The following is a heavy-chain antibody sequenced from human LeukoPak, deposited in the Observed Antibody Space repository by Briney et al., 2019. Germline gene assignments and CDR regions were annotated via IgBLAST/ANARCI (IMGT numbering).Heavy chain of an antibody. CDR3: ARRPPYSSGWYNFDQ. D-gene: IGHD6-19*01. J-gene: IGHJ4*02. CDR1: GGSLSSSSYY. Sequence: SETLSLTCTVSGGSLSSSSYYWGWIRQPPGKGLEWIGSIYYSGSTYYNPSLKSRVTISVDTSKNQFSLKLSSVTAADTAVYYCARRPPYSSGWYNFDQWGQGTLVTVSS. CDR2: IYYSGST. V-gene: IGHV4-39*01.